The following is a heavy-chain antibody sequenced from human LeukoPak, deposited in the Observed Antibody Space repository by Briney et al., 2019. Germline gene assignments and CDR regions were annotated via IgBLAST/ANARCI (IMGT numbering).Heavy chain of an antibody. V-gene: IGHV3-30*03. Sequence: QPGGSLRLSCVVSGFSFSSYGMHWVRQAPGKGLEWVAVISYDGSSKYYADSVKGRFTISRDNAKKSVYLQMNSLRAEDTAVYYCARGSTYSSGWYTGFDYWGQGTLVTVSS. CDR2: ISYDGSSK. CDR1: GFSFSSYG. CDR3: ARGSTYSSGWYTGFDY. J-gene: IGHJ4*02. D-gene: IGHD6-19*01.